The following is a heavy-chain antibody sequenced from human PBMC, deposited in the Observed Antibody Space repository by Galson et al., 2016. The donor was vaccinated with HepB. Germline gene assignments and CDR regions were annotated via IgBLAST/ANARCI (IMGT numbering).Heavy chain of an antibody. D-gene: IGHD2-21*01. J-gene: IGHJ4*02. CDR1: GFTFSSYS. CDR2: ISTGSNTI. Sequence: SLRLSCAASGFTFSSYSMNWVRQAPGKGLEWVSYISTGSNTIYYADSVRGRFTVSRDNVKNSLYLQMNSLRAEDTAVYYCARDLRAYCGGDCPADFWGQGTLVAVSS. CDR3: ARDLRAYCGGDCPADF. V-gene: IGHV3-48*01.